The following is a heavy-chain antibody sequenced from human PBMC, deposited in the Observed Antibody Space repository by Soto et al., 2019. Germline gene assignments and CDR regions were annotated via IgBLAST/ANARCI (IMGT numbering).Heavy chain of an antibody. J-gene: IGHJ4*01. CDR2: IYWDDDK. CDR3: LHDTTNRGLGDY. Sequence: QITLKESGPTLVRPTQTLTLTCSFSGFSLSRAGEAVAWVRQPPGKALEWLALIYWDDDKRYSPSLRARLTITKDPSSPRVALHVANVEPVETATYLCLHDTTNRGLGDYWCHGTLGTVSS. V-gene: IGHV2-5*02. D-gene: IGHD1-26*01. CDR1: GFSLSRAGEA.